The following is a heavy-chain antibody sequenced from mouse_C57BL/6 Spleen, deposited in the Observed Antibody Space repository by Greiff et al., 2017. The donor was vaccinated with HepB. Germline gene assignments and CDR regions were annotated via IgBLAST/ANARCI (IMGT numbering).Heavy chain of an antibody. Sequence: QVQLQQPGAELVKPGASVKLSCKASGYTFTSYWMQWVKQRPGQGLEWIGEIDPSDSYTNYNQKFKGKATLTVDTSSSTAYMQLSSLTSEDSAVYYCARSLYYYGSRRFDYWGQGTTLTVSS. CDR3: ARSLYYYGSRRFDY. V-gene: IGHV1-50*01. J-gene: IGHJ2*01. D-gene: IGHD1-1*01. CDR2: IDPSDSYT. CDR1: GYTFTSYW.